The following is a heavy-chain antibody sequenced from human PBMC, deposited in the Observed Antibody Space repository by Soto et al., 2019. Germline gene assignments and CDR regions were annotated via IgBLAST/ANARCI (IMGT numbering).Heavy chain of an antibody. CDR1: GGSISSSNW. CDR2: IYHSGST. Sequence: PSETLSLTCAVSGGSISSSNWWSWVRQPPGKGLEWIGEIYHSGSTNYNPSLKSRVTISVDKSKNQFSLKLSSVTAADTAVYYCARAPPPNGYYYDSSGYYGEDYFDYWGQGTLVTVSS. CDR3: ARAPPPNGYYYDSSGYYGEDYFDY. V-gene: IGHV4-4*02. J-gene: IGHJ4*02. D-gene: IGHD3-22*01.